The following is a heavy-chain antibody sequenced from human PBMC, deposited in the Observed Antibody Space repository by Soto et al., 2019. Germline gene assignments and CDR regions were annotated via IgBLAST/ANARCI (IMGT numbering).Heavy chain of an antibody. CDR3: ASGPQFEYDCWSGYYSYLDY. Sequence: HPGGSLRLSCAASGFTFSSYAMSWVRQAPGKGLEWVSAISGSGGSTYYADSVKGRFTISRDNSKNTLYLQMNSLRAEDTAVYYCASGPQFEYDCWSGYYSYLDYWGQGTLVTVSS. V-gene: IGHV3-23*01. CDR1: GFTFSSYA. CDR2: ISGSGGST. D-gene: IGHD3-3*01. J-gene: IGHJ4*02.